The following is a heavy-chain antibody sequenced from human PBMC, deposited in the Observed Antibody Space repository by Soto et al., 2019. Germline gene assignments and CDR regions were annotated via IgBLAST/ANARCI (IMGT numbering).Heavy chain of an antibody. Sequence: GGSLRLSCAASGFTVSSNYMSWVRQAPGKGLEWVSVIYSGGSTYYADSVKGRFTISRDNSKSTLYLQMNSLRAEDTAVCYCARDRPAAGIDYWGQGTLVTVSS. J-gene: IGHJ4*02. CDR2: IYSGGST. D-gene: IGHD6-13*01. V-gene: IGHV3-53*01. CDR3: ARDRPAAGIDY. CDR1: GFTVSSNY.